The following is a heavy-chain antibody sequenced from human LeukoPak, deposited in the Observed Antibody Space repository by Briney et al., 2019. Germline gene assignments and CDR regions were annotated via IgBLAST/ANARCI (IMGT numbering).Heavy chain of an antibody. J-gene: IGHJ4*02. CDR3: ARLRIGGATRRGFLDY. Sequence: PSETLSLTCAVYGGSFSGYYWSWIRQPPGKGLEWIGEINHSGSTNYNPSLKSRVTISVDTSKNQFSLKLSSVTAADTAVYYCARLRIGGATRRGFLDYWGQGTLVTVSS. CDR2: INHSGST. D-gene: IGHD1-26*01. V-gene: IGHV4-34*01. CDR1: GGSFSGYY.